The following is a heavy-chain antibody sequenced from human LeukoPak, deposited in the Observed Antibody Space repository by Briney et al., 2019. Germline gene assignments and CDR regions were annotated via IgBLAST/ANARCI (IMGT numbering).Heavy chain of an antibody. CDR2: ISSSSSYI. J-gene: IGHJ4*02. V-gene: IGHV3-21*01. D-gene: IGHD6-13*01. Sequence: PGGSLRLSCAASGFTFSSYSMNWVRQAPGKGLEWVSSISSSSSYIYYADSVKGRFTISRDNAKNSLYLQMNSLRAEDTAVYYCARGGLSSSWYNLIDYWGQGTLVTVSS. CDR3: ARGGLSSSWYNLIDY. CDR1: GFTFSSYS.